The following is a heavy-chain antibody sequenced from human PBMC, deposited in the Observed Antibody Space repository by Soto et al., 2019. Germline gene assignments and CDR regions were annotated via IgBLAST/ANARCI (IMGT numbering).Heavy chain of an antibody. CDR1: GFHFSTYA. CDR2: VTSDGSNK. CDR3: GRITLKTSVDTFDF. J-gene: IGHJ3*01. D-gene: IGHD3-22*01. Sequence: VGSLTLSCAASGFHFSTYALNWVRQARGKGLEWVATVTSDGSNKYHADSVEGRFTISRDDSKNTLYLQLNSLRAEDTAVYYCGRITLKTSVDTFDFWGQGTMVTVSS. V-gene: IGHV3-30-3*01.